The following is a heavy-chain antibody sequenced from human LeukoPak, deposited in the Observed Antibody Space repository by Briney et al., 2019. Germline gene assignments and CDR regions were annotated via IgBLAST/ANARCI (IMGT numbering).Heavy chain of an antibody. J-gene: IGHJ5*02. CDR1: GYSFTSYW. Sequence: GESLKISCKGSGYSFTSYWIGWVRQMPGKGLEWMGRIDPSDSYTNYSPSFQGHVTISADKSISTAYLQWSSLKASDTAMYYCATLTMIVVVPWGQGTLVTVSS. D-gene: IGHD3-22*01. CDR3: ATLTMIVVVP. V-gene: IGHV5-10-1*01. CDR2: IDPSDSYT.